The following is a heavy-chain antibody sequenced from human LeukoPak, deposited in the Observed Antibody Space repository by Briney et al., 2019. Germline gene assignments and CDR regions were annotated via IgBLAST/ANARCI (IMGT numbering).Heavy chain of an antibody. CDR1: GFTFSSYG. V-gene: IGHV3-33*01. D-gene: IGHD3-10*01. CDR3: ARDLEYGSGSPLHYYAMDV. Sequence: AGGSLRLYCAASGFTFSSYGIHWVRQAPGKGLEGVADIWYDGSNKYYADSVKGRFAISRDNSKNTLYLQMNSLRAEDTAVYYCARDLEYGSGSPLHYYAMDVWGQGTTVTVSS. J-gene: IGHJ6*02. CDR2: IWYDGSNK.